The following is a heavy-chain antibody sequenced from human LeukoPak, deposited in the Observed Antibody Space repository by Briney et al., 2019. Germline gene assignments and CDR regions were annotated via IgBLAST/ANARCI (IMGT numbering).Heavy chain of an antibody. CDR2: ISSSGSTI. Sequence: HSGGSLRLSCAASGFSFSDYEMNWVRQAPGKGLEWVSYISSSGSTIYYADSVKGRFTISRDNAENSLYLQMNSLRAEDTAVYYCARRSSGWHYYFDYWGQGTLVTVSS. CDR3: ARRSSGWHYYFDY. D-gene: IGHD6-19*01. V-gene: IGHV3-48*03. J-gene: IGHJ4*02. CDR1: GFSFSDYE.